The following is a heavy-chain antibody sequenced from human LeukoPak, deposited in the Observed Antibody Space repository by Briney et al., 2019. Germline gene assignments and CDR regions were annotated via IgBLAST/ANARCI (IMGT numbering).Heavy chain of an antibody. CDR2: TYYRSKWYN. CDR1: GDSVSSNSAA. V-gene: IGHV6-1*01. J-gene: IGHJ6*03. D-gene: IGHD6-19*01. CDR3: ARGYSSGWYVPHYYYYMDV. Sequence: SQTLSLTCAISGDSVSSNSAAWNWIRQSPSRGLEWLGSTYYRSKWYNDYAVSVKSRITINPDTSKNQFSLKLSSVTAADTAVYYCARGYSSGWYVPHYYYYMDVWGKGTTVTISS.